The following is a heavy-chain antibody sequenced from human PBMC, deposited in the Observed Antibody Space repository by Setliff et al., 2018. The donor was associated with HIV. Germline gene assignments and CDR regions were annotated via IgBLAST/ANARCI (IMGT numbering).Heavy chain of an antibody. V-gene: IGHV4-34*01. Sequence: PSETLSLTCAVYGGSFSGYYWSWIRQPPGKGLEWIGEINHSGSTNYNPSLKSRVTISVDTSKNQFSLKLSSVTAADTAVYYCARVGLGAAAGHFDYWGLGTLVTVSS. CDR1: GGSFSGYY. CDR3: ARVGLGAAAGHFDY. J-gene: IGHJ4*02. CDR2: INHSGST. D-gene: IGHD6-13*01.